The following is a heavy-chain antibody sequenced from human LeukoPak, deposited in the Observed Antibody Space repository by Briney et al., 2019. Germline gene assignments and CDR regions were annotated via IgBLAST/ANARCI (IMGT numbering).Heavy chain of an antibody. J-gene: IGHJ4*02. CDR3: ARRLYGGNFDY. D-gene: IGHD4-23*01. CDR1: GGSISSYY. V-gene: IGHV4-59*08. CDR2: IYYSGST. Sequence: SETLSLTCTVPGGSISSYYWSWIRQTPGKGLEWIGYIYYSGSTNYNPSLKSRVTISVDTSKNQFCLKLRSVTAADTAVYYCARRLYGGNFDYWGQGTLVTVSS.